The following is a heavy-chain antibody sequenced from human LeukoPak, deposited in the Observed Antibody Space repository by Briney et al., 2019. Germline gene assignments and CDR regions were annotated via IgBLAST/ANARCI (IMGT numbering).Heavy chain of an antibody. D-gene: IGHD6-6*01. Sequence: PGGSLRLSCAAPGFTFSSYAMSWVRQAPGKGLEWVSGISGSGGSTYYADSVEGRFTISRDNSKNTMYLQMNSLRAEDTAVYYCAKDFPRPGLFDYWGQGTLVTVSS. J-gene: IGHJ4*02. V-gene: IGHV3-23*01. CDR2: ISGSGGST. CDR3: AKDFPRPGLFDY. CDR1: GFTFSSYA.